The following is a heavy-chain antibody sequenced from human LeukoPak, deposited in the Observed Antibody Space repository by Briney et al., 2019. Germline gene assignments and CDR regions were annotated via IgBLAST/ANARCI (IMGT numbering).Heavy chain of an antibody. CDR1: GYAFNNYW. CDR2: VYPPDSDV. CDR3: ASRTTVTSAFDI. J-gene: IGHJ3*02. Sequence: GESLKISCEGSGYAFNNYWIGWVRQMPGEGLEWMGIVYPPDSDVIYSPSFRGQVTISVDKSVSTAYLQWSSLKASDTAMYYCASRTTVTSAFDIWGQGTMVTVSS. D-gene: IGHD4-17*01. V-gene: IGHV5-51*01.